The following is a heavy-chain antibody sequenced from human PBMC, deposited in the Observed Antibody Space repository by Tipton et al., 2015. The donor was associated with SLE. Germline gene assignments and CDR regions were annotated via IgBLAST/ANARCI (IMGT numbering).Heavy chain of an antibody. V-gene: IGHV3-30*02. CDR3: AKEDYDFWSGYAFDI. J-gene: IGHJ3*02. CDR1: GFTFSSYG. CDR2: IRYDGSNK. D-gene: IGHD3-3*01. Sequence: SLRLSCAASGFTFSSYGMHWVRQAPGKGLEWVAFIRYDGSNKYYADSVKGRFTISRDNSKNTLYLQMNSLRAEDTAVYYCAKEDYDFWSGYAFDIWGQGTMVTVSS.